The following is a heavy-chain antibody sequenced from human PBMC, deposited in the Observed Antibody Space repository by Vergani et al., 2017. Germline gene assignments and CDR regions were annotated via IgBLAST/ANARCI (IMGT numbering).Heavy chain of an antibody. CDR2: INPSGGST. Sequence: QVQLVQSGAEVKKPGASVKVSCKASGYTFTSYYMHWVRQAPGQGLEWMGIINPSGGSTSYAQKFQGRVTMTRDTSTSTVYMELSSLRSEDTAVYYCAKDMDRGSYYGRYYYGMDVWGQGTTVTVSS. CDR3: AKDMDRGSYYGRYYYGMDV. D-gene: IGHD1-26*01. V-gene: IGHV1-46*01. J-gene: IGHJ6*02. CDR1: GYTFTSYY.